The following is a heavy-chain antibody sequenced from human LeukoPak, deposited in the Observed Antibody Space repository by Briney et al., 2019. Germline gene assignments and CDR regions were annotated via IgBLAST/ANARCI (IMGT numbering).Heavy chain of an antibody. CDR2: INPSGDST. V-gene: IGHV1-46*01. J-gene: IGHJ5*02. Sequence: ASVKVSCKASGYSFSSYYMHWVRQAPGQGLEWMGIINPSGDSTTYARKFQGRVTMTRDTSTRTVYMELSSLRSDDTAAYYCARENDYGNNWFDPWGQGTLVTVSS. D-gene: IGHD4-17*01. CDR3: ARENDYGNNWFDP. CDR1: GYSFSSYY.